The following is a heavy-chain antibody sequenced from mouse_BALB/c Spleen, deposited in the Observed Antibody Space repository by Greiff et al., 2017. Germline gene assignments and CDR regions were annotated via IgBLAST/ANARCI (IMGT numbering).Heavy chain of an antibody. CDR3: ARGGTTVANPFAY. CDR2: ISDGGSYT. Sequence: EVKLVESGGGLVKPGGSLKLSCAASGFTFSDYYMYWVRQTPEKRLEWVATISDGGSYTYYPDSVKGRFTISRDNAKNNLYLQMSSLKSEDTAMYYCARGGTTVANPFAYWGQGTLVTVSA. V-gene: IGHV5-4*02. CDR1: GFTFSDYY. J-gene: IGHJ3*01. D-gene: IGHD1-1*01.